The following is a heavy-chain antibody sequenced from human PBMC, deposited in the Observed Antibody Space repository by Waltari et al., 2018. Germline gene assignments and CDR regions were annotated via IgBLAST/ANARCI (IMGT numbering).Heavy chain of an antibody. CDR2: ISSSSSYI. Sequence: EVQLVESGGGLVKPGGSLRLSCAASGFTFSSYSINWVRQAPGKGLEWGSSISSSSSYIYYADSVKGRFTISRDNAKNSLYLQMNSLRAEDTAVYYCARDQAAAGTGFDYWGQGTLVTVSS. CDR3: ARDQAAAGTGFDY. D-gene: IGHD6-13*01. J-gene: IGHJ4*02. CDR1: GFTFSSYS. V-gene: IGHV3-21*01.